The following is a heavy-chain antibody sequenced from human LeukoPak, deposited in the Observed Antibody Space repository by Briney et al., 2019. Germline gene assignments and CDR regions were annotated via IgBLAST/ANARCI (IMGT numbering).Heavy chain of an antibody. D-gene: IGHD3-10*01. Sequence: GGSLRLSCAASGFTVSSNYMSWVRQAPGKGLEWVSVIYSGGSTYYADSVKGRFTISRDNSKNTLYLQMNSLRAEDTAVYYCARVLTMVRGVIILAYYFDYWGQGTLVTVSS. CDR1: GFTVSSNY. J-gene: IGHJ4*02. CDR2: IYSGGST. V-gene: IGHV3-66*01. CDR3: ARVLTMVRGVIILAYYFDY.